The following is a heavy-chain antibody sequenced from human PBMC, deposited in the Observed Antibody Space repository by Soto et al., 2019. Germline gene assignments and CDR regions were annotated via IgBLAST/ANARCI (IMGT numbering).Heavy chain of an antibody. CDR2: INAGNGDT. J-gene: IGHJ5*02. D-gene: IGHD5-12*01. V-gene: IGHV1-3*01. CDR1: GITFSSYA. CDR3: ARAISGYVT. Sequence: RASVKVSCKASGITFSSYAMHWVRQAPGQRLEWMGWINAGNGDTRYSQIFQGRVTLTRDTSASTVYLDLSSLRSEDTAIYYCARAISGYVTWGQGTVVTVSS.